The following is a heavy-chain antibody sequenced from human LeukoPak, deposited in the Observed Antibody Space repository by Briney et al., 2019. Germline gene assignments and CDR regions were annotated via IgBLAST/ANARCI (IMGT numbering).Heavy chain of an antibody. V-gene: IGHV1-46*01. D-gene: IGHD2-15*01. J-gene: IGHJ4*02. Sequence: ASVKVSCKASGYTFTSYYMHWVRQAPGQGLEWMGIINPSGGSTSYAQKFQGRVTMTRDTSISTAYMELSRLRSDDTAVYYCARPSCSGGSCFFNYWGQGTLVTVSS. CDR2: INPSGGST. CDR1: GYTFTSYY. CDR3: ARPSCSGGSCFFNY.